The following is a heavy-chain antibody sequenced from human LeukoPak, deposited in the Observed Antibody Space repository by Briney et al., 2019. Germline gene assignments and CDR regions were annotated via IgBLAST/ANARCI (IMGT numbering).Heavy chain of an antibody. CDR3: ARRRGWYPVDY. CDR2: IYCTGST. CDR1: GGSISSSSYY. J-gene: IGHJ4*02. V-gene: IGHV4-39*01. Sequence: SETLSLTCTVSGGSISSSSYYWGWIRQPPGKGLEWIGTIYCTGSTYYNPSLKSRVTISVDTSNNQCSLKVTSVTAADTAVYYCARRRGWYPVDYWGQGTLVTVSS. D-gene: IGHD6-19*01.